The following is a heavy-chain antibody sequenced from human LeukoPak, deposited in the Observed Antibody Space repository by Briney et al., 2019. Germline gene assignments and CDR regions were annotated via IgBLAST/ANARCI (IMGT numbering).Heavy chain of an antibody. D-gene: IGHD3-10*01. CDR3: ARGRLLLWFGELFYY. CDR2: INHSGST. V-gene: IGHV4-34*01. J-gene: IGHJ4*02. CDR1: GGSFSGYY. Sequence: SETLSLTCAVYGGSFSGYYWSWIRQPPGKGLEWIGEINHSGSTNYNPSLKSRVTISVDTSKNQFSLKLSSVTAADTAVYYCARGRLLLWFGELFYYWGQGTLVTVSS.